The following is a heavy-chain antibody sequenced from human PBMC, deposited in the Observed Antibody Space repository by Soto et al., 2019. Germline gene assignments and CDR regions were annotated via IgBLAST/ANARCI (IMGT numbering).Heavy chain of an antibody. CDR1: GFTVSSNY. D-gene: IGHD2-2*01. Sequence: EVQLVESGGGLVQPGGSLRLSCAASGFTVSSNYMSWVRQAPGKGLAWVSVIYSGGSTYYADSVKGRFTISRHNSNNTLYLQMNSRRAEDTAVYYCARDLSVVVPAARGGAFDIWGPGTMVTVSS. V-gene: IGHV3-53*04. CDR3: ARDLSVVVPAARGGAFDI. CDR2: IYSGGST. J-gene: IGHJ3*02.